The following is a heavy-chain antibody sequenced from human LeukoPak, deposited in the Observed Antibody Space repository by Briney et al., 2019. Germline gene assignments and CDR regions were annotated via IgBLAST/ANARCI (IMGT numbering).Heavy chain of an antibody. CDR2: INAGNGNT. CDR3: ARSDYDYVWGSYRYHFDY. CDR1: GYTFTSYA. D-gene: IGHD3-16*02. J-gene: IGHJ4*02. V-gene: IGHV1-3*01. Sequence: GASVKVSCKASGYTFTSYAMHWVRQAPGQRLEWMGWINAGNGNTKYSQKFQGRVTITRDTSASTAYMELSSLRSEDTAVYYCARSDYDYVWGSYRYHFDYWGQGTLVTVSS.